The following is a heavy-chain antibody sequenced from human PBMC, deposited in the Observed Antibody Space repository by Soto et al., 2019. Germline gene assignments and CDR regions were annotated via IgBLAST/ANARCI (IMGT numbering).Heavy chain of an antibody. D-gene: IGHD2-8*01. CDR3: ARGGKYCTNGVCHFYGMDV. CDR2: ISAYNGNT. J-gene: IGHJ6*02. V-gene: IGHV1-18*01. CDR1: GYTFTSYG. Sequence: ASVKVSCKASGYTFTSYGISWVRQAPGQGLEWMGWISAYNGNTNYAQKLQGRVTMTTDTSTSTAYMELRSLRSDDTAVYYCARGGKYCTNGVCHFYGMDVWGQGTTVTVSS.